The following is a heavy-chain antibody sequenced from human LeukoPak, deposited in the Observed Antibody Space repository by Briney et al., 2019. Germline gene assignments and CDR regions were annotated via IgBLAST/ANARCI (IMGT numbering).Heavy chain of an antibody. V-gene: IGHV3-23*01. CDR3: AKDSGVLRYFDWLSTYFDY. D-gene: IGHD3-9*01. J-gene: IGHJ4*02. CDR2: ISGSGGST. Sequence: PGGSLRLSCAASGFTFSSYAMSWVRQAPGKGLEWVSAISGSGGSTYYADSVKGRFPISRDNSKNTLYLQMNSLRAEDTAVYYCAKDSGVLRYFDWLSTYFDYWGQGTLVTVSS. CDR1: GFTFSSYA.